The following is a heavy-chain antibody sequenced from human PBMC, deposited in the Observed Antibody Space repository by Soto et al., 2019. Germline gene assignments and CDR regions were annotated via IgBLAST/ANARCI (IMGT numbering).Heavy chain of an antibody. CDR3: ASRTYDSSGYYYGGGDY. V-gene: IGHV1-69*13. CDR1: GGTFSSYA. CDR2: IIPIFGTA. D-gene: IGHD3-22*01. Sequence: GASVKVSCKASGGTFSSYAISWVRQAPGQGLEWMGGIIPIFGTANYAQKFQGRVTITADESTSTAYMELSSLRSEDTAVYYCASRTYDSSGYYYGGGDYWGQGTLVTVSS. J-gene: IGHJ4*02.